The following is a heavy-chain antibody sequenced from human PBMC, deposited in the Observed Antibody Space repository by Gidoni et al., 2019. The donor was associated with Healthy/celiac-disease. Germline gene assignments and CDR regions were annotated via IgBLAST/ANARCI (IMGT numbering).Heavy chain of an antibody. J-gene: IGHJ4*02. CDR3: ARSIYPDYYDSSGYYFDY. CDR1: GGTFTSYA. D-gene: IGHD3-22*01. Sequence: QVQLVQSGAEVKKPGSSVKVSCKASGGTFTSYAISWVRKAPGQGLEWMGGIIPIVGTANYAQKFQGRVTITADESTSTAYMELSSLRSEDTAVYYCARSIYPDYYDSSGYYFDYWGQGTLVTVSS. CDR2: IIPIVGTA. V-gene: IGHV1-69*01.